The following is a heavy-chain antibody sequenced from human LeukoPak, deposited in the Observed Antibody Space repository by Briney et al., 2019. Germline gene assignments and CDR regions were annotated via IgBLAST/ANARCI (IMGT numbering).Heavy chain of an antibody. CDR2: IYSSGNI. J-gene: IGHJ4*02. CDR3: ARVLTAVAGPYYFDF. CDR1: GGSISRHY. Sequence: NPSETLSLTCTVSGGSISRHYWSWIRQPAGKGLEWIGRIYSSGNINYNPSLNSRVTMSVDTSKNQFSLKLTSVTAADTAVYYCARVLTAVAGPYYFDFWGQGTLVTVSS. V-gene: IGHV4-4*07. D-gene: IGHD6-19*01.